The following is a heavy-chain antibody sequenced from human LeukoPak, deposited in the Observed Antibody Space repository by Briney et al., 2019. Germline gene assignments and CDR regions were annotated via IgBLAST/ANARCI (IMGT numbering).Heavy chain of an antibody. Sequence: PGGSLRLSRAASGFTFSSYSMNWVRQAPGKGLEWVSSISSSSSYIYYADSVKGRFTISRDNAKNSLYLQMNSLRAEDTAVYYCARSSRELGGYAPWELMPPFDYWGQGTLVTVSS. J-gene: IGHJ4*02. D-gene: IGHD1-7*01. CDR1: GFTFSSYS. CDR3: ARSSRELGGYAPWELMPPFDY. CDR2: ISSSSSYI. V-gene: IGHV3-21*01.